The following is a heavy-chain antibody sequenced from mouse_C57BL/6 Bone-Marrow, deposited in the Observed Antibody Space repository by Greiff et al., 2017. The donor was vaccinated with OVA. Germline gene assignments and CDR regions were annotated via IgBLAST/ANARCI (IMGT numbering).Heavy chain of an antibody. V-gene: IGHV1-26*01. CDR2: INPNNGGT. J-gene: IGHJ3*01. CDR1: GYTFTDYY. CDR3: AREDYYGSSAWFAY. Sequence: VQLQQSGPELVKPGASVKISCKASGYTFTDYYMNWVKQSHGKRLEWIGAINPNNGGTSYNQKFKGKATLTVDKSSSTAYMELRSLTSEDSAVYDCAREDYYGSSAWFAYWGQGTLVTVSA. D-gene: IGHD1-1*01.